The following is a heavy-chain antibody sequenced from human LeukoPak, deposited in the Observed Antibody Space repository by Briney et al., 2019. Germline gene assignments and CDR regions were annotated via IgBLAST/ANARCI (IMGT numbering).Heavy chain of an antibody. Sequence: GGSLRLSCAASGFTFSRDGMHWVRQAPGKGLEWVAVIWYDGSNKYYADSVKGRFTISRDNSKKTLYLQMNSLRAEDTAVYYCASEFVAVAGAHYYYYCMDVWGQGTTVTVSS. J-gene: IGHJ6*02. D-gene: IGHD6-19*01. CDR3: ASEFVAVAGAHYYYYCMDV. CDR2: IWYDGSNK. V-gene: IGHV3-33*01. CDR1: GFTFSRDG.